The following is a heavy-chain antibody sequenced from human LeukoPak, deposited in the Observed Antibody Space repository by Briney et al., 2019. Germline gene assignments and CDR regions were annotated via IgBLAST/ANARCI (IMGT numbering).Heavy chain of an antibody. CDR3: ARHPRSPYYYDSEPNWFDP. J-gene: IGHJ5*02. Sequence: PSETLSLTCTVSGGSISSSSYYWGWIPQPPGKGLEWIGSIYYSGSTYYNPSLKSRVTISVDTSKNQFSLKLSSVTAADTAVYYCARHPRSPYYYDSEPNWFDPWGQGTLVTVSS. CDR1: GGSISSSSYY. V-gene: IGHV4-39*01. D-gene: IGHD3-22*01. CDR2: IYYSGST.